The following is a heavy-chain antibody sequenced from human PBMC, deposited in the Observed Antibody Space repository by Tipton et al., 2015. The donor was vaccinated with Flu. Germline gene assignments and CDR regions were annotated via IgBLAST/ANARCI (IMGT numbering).Heavy chain of an antibody. D-gene: IGHD3-22*01. CDR3: AGDTGGYDSSGYYPDY. CDR2: INPSGGST. Sequence: QSGPEVKKPGASVKVSCKASGYTFTSYYMHWVRQAPGQGLEWMGIINPSGGSTSYAQKFQGRVTMTRDTSTSTVYMELSSLRSEDTAVYYCAGDTGGYDSSGYYPDYWGQGTLVTVSS. J-gene: IGHJ4*02. V-gene: IGHV1-46*01. CDR1: GYTFTSYY.